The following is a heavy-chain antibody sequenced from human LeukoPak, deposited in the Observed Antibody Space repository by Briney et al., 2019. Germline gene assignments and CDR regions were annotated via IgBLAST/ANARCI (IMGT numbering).Heavy chain of an antibody. V-gene: IGHV3-23*01. CDR3: AKDAPFYGDYVGY. J-gene: IGHJ4*02. CDR2: ISGSGGST. CDR1: GFTFSDFW. D-gene: IGHD4-17*01. Sequence: GGSLRLSCAASGFTFSDFWVEWFRQAPGKGLEWVSAISGSGGSTYYADSVKGRFTISRDNSKNTLYLQMNSLRAEDTAVYYCAKDAPFYGDYVGYWGQGTLVTVSS.